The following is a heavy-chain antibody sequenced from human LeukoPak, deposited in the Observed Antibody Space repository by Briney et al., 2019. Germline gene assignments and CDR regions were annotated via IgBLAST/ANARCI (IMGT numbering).Heavy chain of an antibody. J-gene: IGHJ3*02. Sequence: GGSLRLSCAASGFTFSSYSMNWVRQAPGKGLEWVSSISGSSSYIYYADSVKGRFTISRDNAKNSLYLQMNSLRAEDTAVYYCARGSTIFGVVINDAFDIWGQGTMVTVSS. D-gene: IGHD3-3*01. V-gene: IGHV3-21*01. CDR1: GFTFSSYS. CDR3: ARGSTIFGVVINDAFDI. CDR2: ISGSSSYI.